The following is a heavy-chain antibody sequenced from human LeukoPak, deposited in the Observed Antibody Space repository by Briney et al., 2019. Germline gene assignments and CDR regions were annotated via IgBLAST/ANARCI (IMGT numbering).Heavy chain of an antibody. CDR2: INHSGST. V-gene: IGHV4-34*01. D-gene: IGHD2-21*01. Sequence: AETLSLTCAVYGGSFSGYYWSWIRQPPGKGLEWIGEINHSGSTKYNPSLKSRVTISVDTSKNHSSLKLSSVTGADKAGYYYATVFRVARFYIVDYRGQRTLITVS. CDR3: ATVFRVARFYIVDY. J-gene: IGHJ4*02. CDR1: GGSFSGYY.